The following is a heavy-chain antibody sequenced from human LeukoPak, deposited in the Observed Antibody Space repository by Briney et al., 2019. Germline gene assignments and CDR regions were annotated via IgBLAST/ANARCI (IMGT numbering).Heavy chain of an antibody. CDR3: ARDRSGMNYFDY. V-gene: IGHV4-59*01. CDR1: GGSISSYY. J-gene: IGHJ4*02. CDR2: IYYSGST. Sequence: SEILSLTCTVSGGSISSYYWSWIRQPPGKGLEWTGYIYYSGSTNYNPSLTSRVTISVDTSKNQFSLKLSSVTAADTAVYYCARDRSGMNYFDYWGQGTLVTVSS. D-gene: IGHD3-10*01.